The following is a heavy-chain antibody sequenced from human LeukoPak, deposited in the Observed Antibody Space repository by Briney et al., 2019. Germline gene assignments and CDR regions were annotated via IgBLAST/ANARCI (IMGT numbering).Heavy chain of an antibody. CDR3: AKATYYYDSSGYYYQAVGVDY. D-gene: IGHD3-22*01. CDR2: IYSGGST. Sequence: GGSLRLSCAASGFTVSSNYMSWVRQAPGKGLEWVSVIYSGGSTYYADSVKGRFTISRDNSKNTLYLQMNSLRAEDTAVYYCAKATYYYDSSGYYYQAVGVDYWGQGTLVTVSP. J-gene: IGHJ4*02. CDR1: GFTVSSNY. V-gene: IGHV3-66*02.